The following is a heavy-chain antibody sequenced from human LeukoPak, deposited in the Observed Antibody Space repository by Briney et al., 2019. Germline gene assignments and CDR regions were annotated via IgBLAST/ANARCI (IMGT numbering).Heavy chain of an antibody. CDR3: ARVGTTSNFYYYYGMDV. CDR1: GFTFSSYW. D-gene: IGHD2/OR15-2a*01. CDR2: INSDGSTT. Sequence: GGTLRLSCAASGFTFSSYWMYWVRQAPGKGLVWVSRINSDGSTTSYADSVKGRFTISRDNAKNTLYLQMNSLRAEDTAVYYCARVGTTSNFYYYYGMDVWGQGTTVTVSS. V-gene: IGHV3-74*01. J-gene: IGHJ6*02.